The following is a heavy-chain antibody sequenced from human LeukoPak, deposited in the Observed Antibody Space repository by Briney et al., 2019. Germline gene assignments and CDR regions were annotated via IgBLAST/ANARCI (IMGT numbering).Heavy chain of an antibody. CDR2: ISYDGSNK. V-gene: IGHV3-30*04. CDR3: ARDSTSSPYYFYCAMDV. Sequence: SGGSLRLSCAASGFTFSSYAMHWVRQAPGKGLEWVAFISYDGSNKDYADSVKGRFTISRDNSKNTLYLQMNSLRAEDTAVYYCARDSTSSPYYFYCAMDVRGQGTTVTVSS. CDR1: GFTFSSYA. J-gene: IGHJ6*02. D-gene: IGHD6-6*01.